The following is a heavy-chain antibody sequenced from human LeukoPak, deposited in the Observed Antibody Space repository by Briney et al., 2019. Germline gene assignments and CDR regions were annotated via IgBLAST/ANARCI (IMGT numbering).Heavy chain of an antibody. Sequence: SETLSLTCTVSGGSISSYYWSWIRQPPGKGLEGIGYIYYSGSTNYNPSLTSRVTISVDTSKNQFSLKLSSVTAADTAVYYCAREGSSDSDWFDPWGQGTLVTASS. V-gene: IGHV4-59*01. J-gene: IGHJ5*02. CDR3: AREGSSDSDWFDP. D-gene: IGHD6-6*01. CDR2: IYYSGST. CDR1: GGSISSYY.